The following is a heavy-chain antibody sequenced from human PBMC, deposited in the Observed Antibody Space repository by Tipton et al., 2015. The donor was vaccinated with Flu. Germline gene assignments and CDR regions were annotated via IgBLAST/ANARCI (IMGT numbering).Heavy chain of an antibody. CDR1: GFTFDDYA. D-gene: IGHD5-12*01. V-gene: IGHV3-9*01. CDR2: ISWNSGSI. CDR3: AKGPRGATSRQRSFAS. J-gene: IGHJ4*02. Sequence: SLRLSCAASGFTFDDYAMHWVRQAPGKGLEWVSGISWNSGSICYADSVKGRFTISRDNTKNSLYLQMNSLRAEDTALYYCAKGPRGATSRQRSFASWGLGTLVTVPS.